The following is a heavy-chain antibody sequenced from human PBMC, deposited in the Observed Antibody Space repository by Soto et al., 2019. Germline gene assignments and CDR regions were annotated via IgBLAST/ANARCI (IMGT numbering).Heavy chain of an antibody. CDR3: ANLIPVLLWFGELVSGPAP. D-gene: IGHD3-10*01. Sequence: GGSLRLSCVASGFTFSNYAMTWVRQAPGKGLEWVSAISGSGGSTHYADSVKGRFTTSRDNSKSTMYLQMNSLRAEDTAVYYCANLIPVLLWFGELVSGPAPWGQGTLVTVSS. V-gene: IGHV3-23*01. J-gene: IGHJ5*02. CDR1: GFTFSNYA. CDR2: ISGSGGST.